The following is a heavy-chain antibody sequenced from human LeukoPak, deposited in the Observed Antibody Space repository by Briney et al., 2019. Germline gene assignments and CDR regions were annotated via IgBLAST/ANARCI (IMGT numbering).Heavy chain of an antibody. CDR1: GFTFSSYA. Sequence: GGSLRLSCAASGFTFSSYAMHWVRQAPGKGLEWVAVISYDGSNKYYADSVKGRFTISRDNSKNTLYLQMNSLRAEDTAVYYCARDLSYCSSTSCYSGWFDPWGQGTLVTVSS. CDR3: ARDLSYCSSTSCYSGWFDP. CDR2: ISYDGSNK. D-gene: IGHD2-2*01. V-gene: IGHV3-30-3*01. J-gene: IGHJ5*02.